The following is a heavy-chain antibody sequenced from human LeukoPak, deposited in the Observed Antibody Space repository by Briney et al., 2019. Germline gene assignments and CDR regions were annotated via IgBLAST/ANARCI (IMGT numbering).Heavy chain of an antibody. Sequence: PGGSLRLSCAASGFTFSDYYMSWIRQPPGKGLEWIGYIYYSGSTYYNPSLKSRVTISVDTSKNQFSLKLSSVTAADTAVYYCASLWNSYGYPDDYWGQGTLVTVSS. V-gene: IGHV4-59*08. J-gene: IGHJ4*02. D-gene: IGHD5-18*01. CDR1: GFTFSDYY. CDR3: ASLWNSYGYPDDY. CDR2: IYYSGST.